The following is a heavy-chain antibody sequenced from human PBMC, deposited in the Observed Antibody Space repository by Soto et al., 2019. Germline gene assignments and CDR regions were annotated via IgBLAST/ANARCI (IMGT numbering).Heavy chain of an antibody. J-gene: IGHJ6*03. V-gene: IGHV4-31*11. Sequence: QLQLEESGPGLVKPSQTLSLTCAVSGGSISNGGYYWSWIRQHPGKGLEWIGSTYFSGGTYYNPSLRSRDTISVATPKNQFSLKLSSVTAADTAVYYCARDSHSRQPNHWWGGGYMDVWGKGTTVTVSS. CDR1: GGSISNGGYY. CDR3: ARDSHSRQPNHWWGGGYMDV. D-gene: IGHD2-8*02. CDR2: TYFSGGT.